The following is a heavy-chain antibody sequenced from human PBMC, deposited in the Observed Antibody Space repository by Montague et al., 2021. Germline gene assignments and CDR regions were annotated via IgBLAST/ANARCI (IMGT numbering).Heavy chain of an antibody. CDR2: INASGGKT. V-gene: IGHV3-23*01. CDR1: GFTISSCA. J-gene: IGHJ6*02. Sequence: SLRLSCAASGFTISSCAMSWVRQAPGKGLECVSIINASGGKTHYADSGTGRFTISRDRNKTTLDLQMDSLRVEDTAVYYCANFRQSVEMDVWGQGTRVTVSS. CDR3: ANFRQSVEMDV. D-gene: IGHD2-21*01.